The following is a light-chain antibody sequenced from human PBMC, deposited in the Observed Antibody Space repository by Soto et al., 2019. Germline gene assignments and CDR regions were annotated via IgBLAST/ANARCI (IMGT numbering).Light chain of an antibody. J-gene: IGKJ2*01. Sequence: EIVLTQSPATLSLSPGDTATLSCRASQSVSSYLAWYQQKPGKAPRLLIYDASNMATGIPARFSGSGSGTDFTLTIGSLEPEDFAVYYCQQRSNWPRTFGQGTKVEIK. V-gene: IGKV3-11*01. CDR2: DAS. CDR1: QSVSSY. CDR3: QQRSNWPRT.